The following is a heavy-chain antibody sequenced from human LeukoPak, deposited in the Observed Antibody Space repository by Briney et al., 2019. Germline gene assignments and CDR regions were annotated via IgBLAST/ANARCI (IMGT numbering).Heavy chain of an antibody. V-gene: IGHV1-46*01. CDR2: INPRGGST. CDR1: GYTFTCYY. Sequence: ASVKVSCKASGYTFTCYYMHWVRQAPGQGLEWMGIINPRGGSTSYEQKFQGRVTMTRDMSTSTVYMEMSSLRSEDTAVYYCARDRDDDYGLGSYPTGYMDVWGKGTTVTVSS. CDR3: ARDRDDDYGLGSYPTGYMDV. J-gene: IGHJ6*03. D-gene: IGHD3-16*02.